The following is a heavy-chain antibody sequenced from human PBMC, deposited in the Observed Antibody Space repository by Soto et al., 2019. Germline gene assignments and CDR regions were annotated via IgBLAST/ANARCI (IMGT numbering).Heavy chain of an antibody. CDR3: ARSEEDSDYYYYGMDV. CDR1: GGSISSSSYC. CDR2: IYYSGST. D-gene: IGHD2-15*01. J-gene: IGHJ6*02. Sequence: PSETLSLTCTVSGGSISSSSYCWGWIRQPPGKGLEWIGSIYYSGSTYYNPSLKSRVTISVDTSKNQFSLKLSSVTAADTAVYYCARSEEDSDYYYYGMDVWGQGTTVTVSS. V-gene: IGHV4-39*01.